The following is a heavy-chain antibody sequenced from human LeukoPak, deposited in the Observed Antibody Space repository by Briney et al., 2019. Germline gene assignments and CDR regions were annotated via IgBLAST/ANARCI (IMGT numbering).Heavy chain of an antibody. V-gene: IGHV3-48*01. J-gene: IGHJ3*02. D-gene: IGHD3-16*02. Sequence: GGSLRLSCAASGFTFNNCSMNWVRQAPGKGLEWVSYISSSSSTIYYADSVKGRFTISRDNAKNSLYLQMNSLRAEDTAVYYCARAIGEGSDYVWGSYRGDAFDIWGQGTMATVSS. CDR3: ARAIGEGSDYVWGSYRGDAFDI. CDR1: GFTFNNCS. CDR2: ISSSSSTI.